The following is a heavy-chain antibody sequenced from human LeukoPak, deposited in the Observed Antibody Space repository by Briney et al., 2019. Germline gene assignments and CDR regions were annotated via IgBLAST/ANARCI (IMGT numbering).Heavy chain of an antibody. Sequence: SETLSLTCTVSGGSISSYYWSWIRQPPGNGMGWVGYIYYSGSTNYNPSLKSRVTISVDTSKNQFSLKLSSVTAADTAVYYCATTLRLRGNSNAFDIWGQRTMFTVSS. J-gene: IGHJ3*02. D-gene: IGHD4-17*01. CDR3: ATTLRLRGNSNAFDI. V-gene: IGHV4-59*01. CDR2: IYYSGST. CDR1: GGSISSYY.